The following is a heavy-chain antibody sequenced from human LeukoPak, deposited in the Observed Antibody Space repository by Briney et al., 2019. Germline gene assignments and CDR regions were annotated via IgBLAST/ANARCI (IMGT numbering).Heavy chain of an antibody. CDR3: ATGSRSSTSDAFDI. CDR2: IYYSGPT. Sequence: SETLSLTCTVSGGSVTSYYWTWFRQPPWKGLEWIGFIYYSGPTDYNPSLKSRVTMSVDTSTNQVSLELISVTAVDTAVYYCATGSRSSTSDAFDIWGQGTLVAVSS. CDR1: GGSVTSYY. D-gene: IGHD6-6*01. J-gene: IGHJ3*02. V-gene: IGHV4-59*02.